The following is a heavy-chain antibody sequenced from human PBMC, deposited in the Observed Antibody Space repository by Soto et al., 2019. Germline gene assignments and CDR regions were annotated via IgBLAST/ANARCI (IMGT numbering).Heavy chain of an antibody. V-gene: IGHV2-5*02. CDR1: GFSVTGSGVA. CDR3: AHAGMSTNHGYEF. J-gene: IGHJ4*02. CDR2: IYWDDDK. D-gene: IGHD2-15*01. Sequence: QITLKESGPALVKPTQTLTLTCTCSGFSVTGSGVAVGWIRQPPGKALEWLALIYWDDDKRYSPSLKSRLTISRDTSKTQVVLTLTNMAPVDTGTYYCAHAGMSTNHGYEFWGQGTLVTVPS.